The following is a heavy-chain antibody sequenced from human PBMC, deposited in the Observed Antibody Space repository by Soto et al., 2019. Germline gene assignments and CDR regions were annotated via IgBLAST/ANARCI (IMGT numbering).Heavy chain of an antibody. J-gene: IGHJ4*02. V-gene: IGHV3-30*18. Sequence: GGSLRLSCAASGFTFSSYGMHWVRQAPGKGLEWVAVISYDGSNKYYADSVKGRFTISRDNSKNTLYLQMNSLRAEDTAVYYCAKDKVAVAGPFDYWGQGTLVTVSS. CDR1: GFTFSSYG. CDR2: ISYDGSNK. D-gene: IGHD6-19*01. CDR3: AKDKVAVAGPFDY.